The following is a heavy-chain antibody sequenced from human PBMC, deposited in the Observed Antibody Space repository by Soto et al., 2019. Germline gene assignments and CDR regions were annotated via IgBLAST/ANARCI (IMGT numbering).Heavy chain of an antibody. V-gene: IGHV4-4*02. CDR2: IYHSGST. D-gene: IGHD2-21*02. J-gene: IGHJ6*02. CDR1: GGSISSSNW. Sequence: ASETLSLTCAVSGGSISSSNWWSWVRQPPGKGLEWIGEIYHSGSTNYNPSLKSRVTISVDKSKNQFSLKLSSVTAADTAVYYCARDLTHYCGGDCYSDPGYYYYGMDVWGQGTTVTVSS. CDR3: ARDLTHYCGGDCYSDPGYYYYGMDV.